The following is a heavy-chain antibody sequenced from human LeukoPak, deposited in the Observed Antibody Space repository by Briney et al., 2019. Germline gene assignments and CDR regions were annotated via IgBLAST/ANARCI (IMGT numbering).Heavy chain of an antibody. Sequence: SETLSLTCAVYGGSFSGYYWSWIRQPPGKGLEWIGEINHSGSTNYNPSLKSRVTISVDTSKNQFSLKLSSVTAEDTAVYYCARGGRGRVPAAHMDVWGKGTTVTVSS. CDR2: INHSGST. J-gene: IGHJ6*03. CDR3: ARGGRGRVPAAHMDV. CDR1: GGSFSGYY. V-gene: IGHV4-34*01. D-gene: IGHD2-2*01.